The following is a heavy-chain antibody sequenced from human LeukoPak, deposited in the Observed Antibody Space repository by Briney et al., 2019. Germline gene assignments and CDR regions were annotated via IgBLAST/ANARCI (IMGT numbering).Heavy chain of an antibody. D-gene: IGHD3-9*01. CDR2: IIDSGGAT. CDR3: AKDRNYDILTGYNWFDP. J-gene: IGHJ5*02. V-gene: IGHV3-23*01. Sequence: QPGGSLRLSCAASGFTFSTYAMSWVRQAPRKGLGWVSTIIDSGGATYYAESVKGRFTISRDNSKNTLYLQMNSLRAEDTATYYCAKDRNYDILTGYNWFDPWGQGTLVTVSS. CDR1: GFTFSTYA.